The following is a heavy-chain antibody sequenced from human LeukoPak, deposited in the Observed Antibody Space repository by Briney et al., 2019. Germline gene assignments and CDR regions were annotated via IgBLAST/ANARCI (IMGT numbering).Heavy chain of an antibody. CDR3: ARDLGYSDGWFDP. J-gene: IGHJ5*02. CDR2: IYYSGST. Sequence: PSETLSLTCTVSGGSISSYYWSWIRQPPGKGLEWIGYIYYSGSTNYNPSLKSRVTISLDTSKNQFSLKLSSVTAADTAVYYCARDLGYSDGWFDPWGQGNLVTVSS. D-gene: IGHD1-26*01. V-gene: IGHV4-59*01. CDR1: GGSISSYY.